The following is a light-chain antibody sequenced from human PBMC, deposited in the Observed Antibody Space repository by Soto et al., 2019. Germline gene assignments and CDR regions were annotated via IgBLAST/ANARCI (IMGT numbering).Light chain of an antibody. CDR1: QSVSNNY. CDR2: GAY. Sequence: EIVLTQSPGTLSLSPGERATLSCRASQSVSNNYLAWYQQKPGQAHRLLIYGAYNRATGIQDRFSGSGSGTDFTLTIRRLEPEDFAVYYCKQYGSSPQTFGQGTKVDI. V-gene: IGKV3-20*01. J-gene: IGKJ1*01. CDR3: KQYGSSPQT.